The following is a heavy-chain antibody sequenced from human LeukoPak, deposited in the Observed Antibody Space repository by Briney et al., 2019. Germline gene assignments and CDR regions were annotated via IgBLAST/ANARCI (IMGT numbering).Heavy chain of an antibody. D-gene: IGHD3-22*01. CDR1: GFTFSHYA. CDR2: IWYDGSNK. Sequence: GGSLRLSCAASGFTFSHYAMHWVRQAPGKGLEWVAVIWYDGSNKYYADSVKGRFTISRDNPKNTLYLQMNSLRAEDTAVYYCARASRLDSSGYNSGRHVRGRGTTVTGSS. CDR3: ARASRLDSSGYNSGRHV. V-gene: IGHV3-33*08. J-gene: IGHJ6*02.